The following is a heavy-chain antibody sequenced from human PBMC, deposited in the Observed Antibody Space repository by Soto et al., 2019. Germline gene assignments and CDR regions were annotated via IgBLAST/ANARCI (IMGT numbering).Heavy chain of an antibody. CDR1: GGTFSSYA. J-gene: IGHJ5*02. CDR2: IIPIFGTA. V-gene: IGHV1-69*13. Sequence: GASVKVSCKASGGTFSSYAISWVRQAPGQGLEWMGGIIPIFGTANYAQKFQGRVTITADESTSTAYMELSSLRSEDTAVYYCARDQARYCSGGSCYSDWFDLWGQGTLVTVSS. CDR3: ARDQARYCSGGSCYSDWFDL. D-gene: IGHD2-15*01.